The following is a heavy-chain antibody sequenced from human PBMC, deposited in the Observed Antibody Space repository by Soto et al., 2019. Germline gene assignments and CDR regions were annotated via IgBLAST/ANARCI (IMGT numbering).Heavy chain of an antibody. CDR2: ISGSGGST. CDR1: GFTFSSYA. V-gene: IGHV3-23*01. CDR3: AKETVGATFLHYYYGMDV. D-gene: IGHD1-26*01. J-gene: IGHJ6*02. Sequence: QPGGSLRLSCAASGFTFSSYAMSWVRQAPGKGLEWVSAISGSGGSTYYADSVKGRFTISRDNSKNTLYLQMNSLRAEDTAVYYCAKETVGATFLHYYYGMDVWGQGTTVTVSS.